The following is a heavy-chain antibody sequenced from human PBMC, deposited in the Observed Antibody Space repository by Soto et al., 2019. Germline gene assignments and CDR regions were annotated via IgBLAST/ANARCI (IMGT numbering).Heavy chain of an antibody. CDR1: GFSFGDYG. J-gene: IGHJ3*02. V-gene: IGHV3-30*18. D-gene: IGHD6-13*01. Sequence: PGGSLRLSCAASGFSFGDYGMHWVRQAPGKGLEWVAVILHDGSLKYYADSVKGRFTISRDNSKNTLYLQTNSLRPEDTGVYYCAKGHRSGSWYSGAFDMWGQATMVTVSS. CDR2: ILHDGSLK. CDR3: AKGHRSGSWYSGAFDM.